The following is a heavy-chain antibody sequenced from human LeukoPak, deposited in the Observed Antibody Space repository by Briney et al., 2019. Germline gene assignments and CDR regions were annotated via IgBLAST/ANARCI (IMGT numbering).Heavy chain of an antibody. CDR2: IYSGGST. J-gene: IGHJ4*02. Sequence: GGSLRLSCAASGFTVSSNYMSWVRQAPGKGLEWVSVIYSGGSTYYADSVKGRFTISRDNSKNTLYLQMNSLRAEDTAVYYCASLSSWLGLNDFDYWGQGTLVTVSS. D-gene: IGHD6-13*01. CDR3: ASLSSWLGLNDFDY. V-gene: IGHV3-53*01. CDR1: GFTVSSNY.